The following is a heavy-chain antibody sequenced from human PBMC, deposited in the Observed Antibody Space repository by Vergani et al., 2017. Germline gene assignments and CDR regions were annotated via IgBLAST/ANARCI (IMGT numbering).Heavy chain of an antibody. CDR3: ARVRLAVAGSLPDY. Sequence: QLQLQESGPGLVKPSETLSLTCTVSGGSISSSSYYWGWIRQPPGKGLEWIGSIYYSGSTYYNPSLKSRVAISVDTSRNQFSLKLSSVTAADTAVYYCARVRLAVAGSLPDYWGQGTLVTVSS. J-gene: IGHJ4*02. D-gene: IGHD6-19*01. CDR2: IYYSGST. V-gene: IGHV4-39*07. CDR1: GGSISSSSYY.